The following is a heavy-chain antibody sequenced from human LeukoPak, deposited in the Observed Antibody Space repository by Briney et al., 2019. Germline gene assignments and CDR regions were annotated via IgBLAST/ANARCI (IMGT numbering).Heavy chain of an antibody. V-gene: IGHV4-34*01. CDR1: GGSFRGYY. D-gene: IGHD3-3*01. CDR3: ARARYDFWSGYYADY. Sequence: SETLSLTCAVYGGSFRGYYWSGIRQPPGKGREWIGEINDSGSTNYNPSLKSGVTISVDTSKNQFSPKLSSVTAADTAVYYCARARYDFWSGYYADYWGQGTLVTVSS. CDR2: INDSGST. J-gene: IGHJ4*02.